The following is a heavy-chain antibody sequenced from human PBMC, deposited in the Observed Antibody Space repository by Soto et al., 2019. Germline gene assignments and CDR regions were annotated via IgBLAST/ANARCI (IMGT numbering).Heavy chain of an antibody. Sequence: VGSLRLSCAASGFTFSDYYMSWIRQAPGKGLEWVSYISSSGSTIYYPDSVKGRFTISRDNAKHSRYLQMNSLRAEDPAVYYCARDDSNGMDVWGQGTTVTVSS. D-gene: IGHD2-21*02. V-gene: IGHV3-11*01. CDR1: GFTFSDYY. CDR3: ARDDSNGMDV. CDR2: ISSSGSTI. J-gene: IGHJ6*02.